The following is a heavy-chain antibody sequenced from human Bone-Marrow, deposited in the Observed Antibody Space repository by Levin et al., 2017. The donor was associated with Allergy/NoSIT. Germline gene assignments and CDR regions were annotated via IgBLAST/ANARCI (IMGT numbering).Heavy chain of an antibody. CDR1: GGSINGYY. CDR2: IYYMGRP. D-gene: IGHD3-22*01. J-gene: IGHJ4*02. Sequence: SETLSLTCSVSGGSINGYYWSWIRQPPGKGLEWIGNIYYMGRPNYNPSLKSRVTISVDTSQNQFSLRLSSVTADDTPMYFCARGDDLDSISYYVDSWGQGTLVTVSS. V-gene: IGHV4-59*01. CDR3: ARGDDLDSISYYVDS.